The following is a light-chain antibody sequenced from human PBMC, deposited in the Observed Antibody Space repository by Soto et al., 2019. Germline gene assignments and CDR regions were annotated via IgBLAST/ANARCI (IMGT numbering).Light chain of an antibody. V-gene: IGKV3-20*01. CDR2: GAS. CDR1: QSVSSSY. Sequence: EIVLTQSPGTLSLSPGERATLSCRASQSVSSSYLAWYQQKPGQAPRLLIYGASSRATGIPDRFSGSGSGTDFNLTISRMEPEDFTVYYCKQYGSPPQPVGQGTKVEIK. CDR3: KQYGSPPQP. J-gene: IGKJ1*01.